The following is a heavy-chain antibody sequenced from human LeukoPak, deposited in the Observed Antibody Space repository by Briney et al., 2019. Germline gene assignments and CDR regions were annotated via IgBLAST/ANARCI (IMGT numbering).Heavy chain of an antibody. V-gene: IGHV3-21*06. CDR1: GFSFSFYT. Sequence: GGSLRLSCAASGFSFSFYTLSWVRQAPGKGLEWVSSISDGGSEVYYADPIKGRFAISRDDAKNSLSLELNSLRVEDTATYYCAKGKSGSYYYYMDVWGKGTTVTVSS. J-gene: IGHJ6*03. CDR3: AKGKSGSYYYYMDV. CDR2: ISDGGSEV.